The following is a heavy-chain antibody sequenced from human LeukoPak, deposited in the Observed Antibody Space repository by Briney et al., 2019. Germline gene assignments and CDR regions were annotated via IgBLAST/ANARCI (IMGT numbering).Heavy chain of an antibody. V-gene: IGHV3-30*18. J-gene: IGHJ4*02. Sequence: GGSLRLSCAASGFTFSSYGMHWVRQAPGKGLEGVAVISYDGSNKYYADSVKGRFTISRDNSKNTLYLQMNSLRAEDTAVYYCAQSTGYCSGGSCYYFDYWGQGTLVTVSS. CDR1: GFTFSSYG. CDR3: AQSTGYCSGGSCYYFDY. CDR2: ISYDGSNK. D-gene: IGHD2-15*01.